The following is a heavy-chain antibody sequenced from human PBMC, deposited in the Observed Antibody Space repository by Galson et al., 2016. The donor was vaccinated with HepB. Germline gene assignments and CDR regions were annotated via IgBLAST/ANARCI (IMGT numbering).Heavy chain of an antibody. J-gene: IGHJ4*02. CDR2: IGSGGDIK. CDR3: ARDDDYGGNNLDY. Sequence: SLRLSCAASGFTFSSYGMHWVCQAPGKGLEWVALIGSGGDIKFHADSVKGRFTISRDNSKNTLYLQMNSLRAEDTAVYYCARDDDYGGNNLDYWGQGTLVTVSS. V-gene: IGHV3-33*01. D-gene: IGHD4-23*01. CDR1: GFTFSSYG.